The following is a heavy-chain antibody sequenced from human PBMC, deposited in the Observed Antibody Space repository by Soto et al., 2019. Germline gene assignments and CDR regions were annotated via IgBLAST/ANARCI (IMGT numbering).Heavy chain of an antibody. CDR3: VRDGSKSLRDWFVT. J-gene: IGHJ5*02. V-gene: IGHV4-4*07. Sequence: LSLTCNVSGGSISKFYWAWIRKTAGNGLEWMGRVYATGTTDYNPSLRSRVAMSVDISKKTFSLRLRSVTGADSGVYYCVRDGSKSLRDWFVTWGQGILVTISS. CDR2: VYATGTT. CDR1: GGSISKFY.